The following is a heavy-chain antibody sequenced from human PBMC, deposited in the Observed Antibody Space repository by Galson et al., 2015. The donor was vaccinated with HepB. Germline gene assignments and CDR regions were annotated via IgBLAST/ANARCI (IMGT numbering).Heavy chain of an antibody. V-gene: IGHV1-24*01. CDR2: FHPEEAET. J-gene: IGHJ4*02. CDR3: ANSGGDFWSGFES. Sequence: SVKVSCKVSGYSLTDLSIQWVRQAPGKGLEWMGGFHPEEAETFYAQKFQGRVTMTEDTSTDTAYMELNSLKSEDTAIYYCANSGGDFWSGFESWDQGTLVTVSS. CDR1: GYSLTDLS. D-gene: IGHD3-3*01.